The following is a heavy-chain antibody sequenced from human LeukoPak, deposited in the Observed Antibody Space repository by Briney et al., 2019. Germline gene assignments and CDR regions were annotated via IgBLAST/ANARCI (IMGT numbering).Heavy chain of an antibody. CDR2: ISSSSSYI. Sequence: KSWGSLRLSCAASGFTFSSYSMNWVRQAPGKGLEWVSSISSSSSYIYYADSVKGRFTISRDNAKNSLNLQMNSLRAEDTAVYYCARDHYYDSSGYIPAGDVFDIWGQGTKVTVSS. CDR1: GFTFSSYS. J-gene: IGHJ3*02. V-gene: IGHV3-21*01. D-gene: IGHD3-22*01. CDR3: ARDHYYDSSGYIPAGDVFDI.